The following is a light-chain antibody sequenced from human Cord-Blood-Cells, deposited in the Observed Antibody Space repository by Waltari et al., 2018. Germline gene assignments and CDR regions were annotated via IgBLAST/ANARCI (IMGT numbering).Light chain of an antibody. Sequence: AIRMTQSPSSFSASTGDRATITCRASQGISSYLAWYQQKPGKAPKLLIYAASTLQSGVPSRFSDSGSGTDFTLTISCLQSEDFATYYCQQYYSYPRTFGQGTKLEIK. CDR3: QQYYSYPRT. J-gene: IGKJ2*01. V-gene: IGKV1-8*01. CDR2: AAS. CDR1: QGISSY.